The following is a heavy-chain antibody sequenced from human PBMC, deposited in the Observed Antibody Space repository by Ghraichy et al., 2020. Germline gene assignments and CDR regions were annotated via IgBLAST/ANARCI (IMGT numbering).Heavy chain of an antibody. V-gene: IGHV1-8*01. D-gene: IGHD3-16*02. Sequence: ASVKVSCKASGYTFISYGINWVRLATGEGPEWMGWMSPHDGDTGYAQKFQGRISMTRDTSINTAYLELRGLTSDDTAVYYCARDMVTFDGVIPLDIWGQGTPVTVSS. CDR3: ARDMVTFDGVIPLDI. CDR1: GYTFISYG. J-gene: IGHJ4*02. CDR2: MSPHDGDT.